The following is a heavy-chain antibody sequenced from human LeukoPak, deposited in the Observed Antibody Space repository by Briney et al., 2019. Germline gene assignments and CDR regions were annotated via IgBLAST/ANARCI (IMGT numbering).Heavy chain of an antibody. CDR2: INPNSGGT. J-gene: IGHJ4*02. CDR1: GYTFTGYY. V-gene: IGHV1-2*02. D-gene: IGHD6-19*01. Sequence: ASVKVSCTASGYTFTGYYMHWVRQAPGQGLELMGWINPNSGGTNYEQKLQGRVTMTRDTSISTAYMELSRLRSDDTAVYYCARDAYSSGWYDLAYYFDYWGQGTLVTVS. CDR3: ARDAYSSGWYDLAYYFDY.